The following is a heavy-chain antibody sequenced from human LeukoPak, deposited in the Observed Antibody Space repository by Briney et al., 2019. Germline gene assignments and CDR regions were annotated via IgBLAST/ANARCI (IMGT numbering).Heavy chain of an antibody. CDR3: ARGADGYSYGF. V-gene: IGHV3-23*01. CDR1: GFTFSSYA. D-gene: IGHD5-18*01. CDR2: ISGSGGGT. Sequence: PGGSLRLSCAASGFTFSSYAMSWVRQAPGKGLEWVSAISGSGGGTYYADSVKGRFTISRDNAKNSLYLQMNSLRAEDTAVYYCARGADGYSYGFWGQGTLVTVSS. J-gene: IGHJ4*02.